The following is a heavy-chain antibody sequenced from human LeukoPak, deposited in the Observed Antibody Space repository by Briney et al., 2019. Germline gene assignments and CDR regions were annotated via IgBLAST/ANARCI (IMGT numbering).Heavy chain of an antibody. D-gene: IGHD3-22*01. CDR2: TLYDGSNE. J-gene: IGHJ4*02. Sequence: PGGSLRLSCATSGFTLSGYGMHWVRQTPGKGLEWVAVTLYDGSNEYYADSVKGRFTVSRDNSRDTLYLQMNSLRPEDTAVYYCAKDHWTDSSGPHFDYWGQGTLVTVSS. CDR1: GFTLSGYG. CDR3: AKDHWTDSSGPHFDY. V-gene: IGHV3-30*18.